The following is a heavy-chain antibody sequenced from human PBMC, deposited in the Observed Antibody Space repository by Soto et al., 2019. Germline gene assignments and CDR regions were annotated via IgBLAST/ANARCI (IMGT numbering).Heavy chain of an antibody. CDR2: IGTAGDT. V-gene: IGHV3-13*01. D-gene: IGHD3-3*01. Sequence: GGSLRLSCAASGFTFSSYDMHWVRQATGKGLEWVSAIGTAGDTYYPGSVKGRFTISRENAKNSLYLQMNSLRAGDTAVYYCARVKYYDFWSGYYYFDYWGQGTLVTVSS. CDR1: GFTFSSYD. J-gene: IGHJ4*02. CDR3: ARVKYYDFWSGYYYFDY.